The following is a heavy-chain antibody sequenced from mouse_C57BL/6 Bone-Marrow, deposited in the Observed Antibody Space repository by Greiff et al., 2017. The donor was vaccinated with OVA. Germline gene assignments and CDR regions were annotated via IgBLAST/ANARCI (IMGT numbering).Heavy chain of an antibody. J-gene: IGHJ3*01. V-gene: IGHV2-9-1*01. CDR2: IWTGGGT. CDR1: GFSLTSYA. D-gene: IGHD2-3*01. CDR3: AIYDGYYEGFAY. Sequence: VQRVESGPGLVAPSQSLSITCTVSGFSLTSYAISWVRQPPGKGLEWLGVIWTGGGTNYNSALKSRLSISKDNSKSQVFLKMNSLQTDDTARYYCAIYDGYYEGFAYWGQGTLVTVSA.